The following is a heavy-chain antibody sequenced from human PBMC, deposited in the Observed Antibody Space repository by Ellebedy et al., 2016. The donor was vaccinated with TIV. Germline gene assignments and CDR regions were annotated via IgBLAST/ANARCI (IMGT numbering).Heavy chain of an antibody. D-gene: IGHD4-11*01. CDR2: LTPSSDFI. J-gene: IGHJ6*03. CDR1: GFPFSSYN. V-gene: IGHV3-21*01. CDR3: AKSPIYTTYPRDFYMDV. Sequence: GESLKISCAASGFPFSSYNMNWVRQAPGKGLEWVAFLTPSSDFITYADSVKGRFTISRDNAKNSLFLQMNSLRAEDTAVYYCAKSPIYTTYPRDFYMDVWGKGTTVTVSS.